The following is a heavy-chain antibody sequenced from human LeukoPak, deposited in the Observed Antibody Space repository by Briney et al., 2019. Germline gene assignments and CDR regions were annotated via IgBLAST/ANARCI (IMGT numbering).Heavy chain of an antibody. Sequence: SGPTLVNPTQTLTLTCTFSGFSLSTSGVGVGWIRQPPGKALEWLALIYWNDDKRYSPSLRSRLTITKDTSKNQVVLTMTNMDPVDTATYYCAHRRDSGYYLRKIAFDIWGQGTMVTVSS. D-gene: IGHD3-22*01. V-gene: IGHV2-5*01. CDR3: AHRRDSGYYLRKIAFDI. CDR1: GFSLSTSGVG. CDR2: IYWNDDK. J-gene: IGHJ3*02.